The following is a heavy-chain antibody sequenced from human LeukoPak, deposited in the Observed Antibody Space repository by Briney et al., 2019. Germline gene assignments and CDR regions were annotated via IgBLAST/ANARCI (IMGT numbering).Heavy chain of an antibody. CDR1: GFTVITSF. D-gene: IGHD7-27*01. J-gene: IGHJ4*02. CDR3: TKTGGPWD. Sequence: GGSLRLSCAASGFTVITSFMSWVRQAPGKGLEWISVIYNDGTTYYADSVKGRFTISRDNPKNTLCLQMNTLRAEDTAVYYCTKTGGPWDWGQGTLVTVSS. V-gene: IGHV3-53*01. CDR2: IYNDGTT.